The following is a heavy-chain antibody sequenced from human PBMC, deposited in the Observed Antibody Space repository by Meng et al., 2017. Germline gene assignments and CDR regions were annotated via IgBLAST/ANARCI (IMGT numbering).Heavy chain of an antibody. V-gene: IGHV3-11*04. D-gene: IGHD6-13*01. CDR1: GLTFSDYY. CDR2: ISSSGSTI. Sequence: GELVGSGGCLVRPGGSLRLSWAASGLTFSDYYMSWIRQAPGKGLEWVSYISSSGSTIYYADSVKGRFTISRDNAKNSLYLQMNSLRAEDTAVYYCARAPVQLYSSSWPDYWGQGTLVTVSS. CDR3: ARAPVQLYSSSWPDY. J-gene: IGHJ4*02.